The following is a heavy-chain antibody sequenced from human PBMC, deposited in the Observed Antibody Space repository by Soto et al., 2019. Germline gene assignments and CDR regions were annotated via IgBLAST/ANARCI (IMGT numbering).Heavy chain of an antibody. CDR3: ARQERGIAVAGRQNYFDY. CDR1: GFTFSSYA. CDR2: ISYDGSNK. V-gene: IGHV3-30-3*01. J-gene: IGHJ4*02. Sequence: QVQLVESGGGVVQPGGSLRLSCAASGFTFSSYAMHWVRQAPGKGLEWVAVISYDGSNKYYADSVKGRFTISRDNSKNTLYLQMNSLRAEDTAVYYCARQERGIAVAGRQNYFDYWGQGTLVTVSS. D-gene: IGHD6-19*01.